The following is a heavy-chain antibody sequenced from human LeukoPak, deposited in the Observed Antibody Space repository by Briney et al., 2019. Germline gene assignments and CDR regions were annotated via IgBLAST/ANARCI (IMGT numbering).Heavy chain of an antibody. Sequence: GGSLRLSCAASGFTFSSYGMHWVRQAPGKGLEWVAVIWYDGSNKYYADSVKGRFTISRDNSKNTLYLQMNSLRTEDTAVYYCAKDQSSFCSRSSCYALHYWGQGTLATVSS. D-gene: IGHD2-2*01. J-gene: IGHJ4*02. V-gene: IGHV3-30*02. CDR1: GFTFSSYG. CDR3: AKDQSSFCSRSSCYALHY. CDR2: IWYDGSNK.